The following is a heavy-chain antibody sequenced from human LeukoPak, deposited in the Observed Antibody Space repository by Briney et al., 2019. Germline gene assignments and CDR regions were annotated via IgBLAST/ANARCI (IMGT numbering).Heavy chain of an antibody. CDR2: INPNSGGT. D-gene: IGHD6-19*01. CDR3: ARDYTGYSGGHHAFDI. V-gene: IGHV1-2*04. Sequence: ASVKVSCKASGYTFTGYYMHWVRQAPGQGLEWMGWINPNSGGTNYAQKFQGWVTMTRDTSISTAYMELRSLRSDDTAVFYCARDYTGYSGGHHAFDIWGQGTMVTVSS. J-gene: IGHJ3*02. CDR1: GYTFTGYY.